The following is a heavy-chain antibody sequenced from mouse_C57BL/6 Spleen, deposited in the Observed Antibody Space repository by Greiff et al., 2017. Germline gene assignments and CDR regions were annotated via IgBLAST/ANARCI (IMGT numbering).Heavy chain of an antibody. CDR2: IDPEDGDT. Sequence: VQLQQSGAELVRPGASVTLSCTASGFNIKDYYMHWVKQRPEQGLEWIGRIDPEDGDTEYAPKFQGKATMTADTSSTTAYLQLSSLTSEVTAVYYCTTSGEAGYYFDDWGQGTTLTVSS. V-gene: IGHV14-1*01. J-gene: IGHJ2*01. D-gene: IGHD2-13*01. CDR1: GFNIKDYY. CDR3: TTSGEAGYYFDD.